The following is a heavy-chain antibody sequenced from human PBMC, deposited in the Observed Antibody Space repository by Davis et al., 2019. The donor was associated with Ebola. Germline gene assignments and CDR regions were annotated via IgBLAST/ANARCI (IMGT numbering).Heavy chain of an antibody. CDR2: ISAYNGNT. J-gene: IGHJ4*02. CDR1: GYTFTSYG. CDR3: ARDSNDFWSGYINFDY. V-gene: IGHV1-18*04. D-gene: IGHD3-3*01. Sequence: ASVKVSCKASGYTFTSYGISWVRQAPGQGLEWMGWISAYNGNTNYAQKLQGRVTMTTDTSTSTAYMELRSLRSDDTAVYYCARDSNDFWSGYINFDYWGQGTLVTVSS.